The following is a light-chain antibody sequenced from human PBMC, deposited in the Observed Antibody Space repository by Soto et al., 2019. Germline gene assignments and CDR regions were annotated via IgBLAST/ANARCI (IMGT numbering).Light chain of an antibody. J-gene: IGLJ1*01. V-gene: IGLV2-11*01. CDR1: SSDVGGYNF. CDR3: CSYAGAYTDV. CDR2: DLY. Sequence: SVLTQPPSASGSPGQSVTLSCPGTSSDVGGYNFVSWYQQHPGKAPKLIISDLYRRPSGVPDRFSASKSGNTASLTISGLQAEDEADYYCCSYAGAYTDVFGTGTKVTVL.